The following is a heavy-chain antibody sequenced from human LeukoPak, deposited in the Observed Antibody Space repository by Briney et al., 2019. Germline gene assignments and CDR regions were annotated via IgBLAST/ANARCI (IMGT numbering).Heavy chain of an antibody. CDR2: ISYDGSVK. CDR1: GFTFRGYG. CDR3: ARDRSGSYSRDY. J-gene: IGHJ4*02. V-gene: IGHV3-30*03. Sequence: PGGSLRLSCAASGFTFRGYGMHWVRQVPGKGLEWVAIISYDGSVKYYADSVKGRFTISRDSFNDTLYLQMNSLRPDDSAVYYCARDRSGSYSRDYWGQGTLVTVSS. D-gene: IGHD1-26*01.